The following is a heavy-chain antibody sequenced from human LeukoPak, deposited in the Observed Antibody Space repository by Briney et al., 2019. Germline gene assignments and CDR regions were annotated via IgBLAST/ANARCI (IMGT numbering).Heavy chain of an antibody. CDR3: ARWQGGSGTYYIDH. Sequence: ASVKVSCKASGYIFTGYYMKWVRQAPGQGLEWMGWLHPNNGATNYAQKFQGRITLTRDPSISTAYMELSSLTSDDTAVYFCARWQGGSGTYYIDHWGQGTLVTVSS. D-gene: IGHD3-10*01. CDR1: GYIFTGYY. J-gene: IGHJ4*02. V-gene: IGHV1-2*02. CDR2: LHPNNGAT.